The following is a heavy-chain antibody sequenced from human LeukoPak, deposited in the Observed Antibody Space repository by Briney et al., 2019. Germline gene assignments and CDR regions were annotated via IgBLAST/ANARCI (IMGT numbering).Heavy chain of an antibody. J-gene: IGHJ3*02. CDR2: ISWNSGSI. D-gene: IGHD2-2*01. V-gene: IGHV3-9*01. CDR3: AKDRRSSTSFAPDAFDI. CDR1: GFTFDDYA. Sequence: GGSLRLSCAASGFTFDDYAMHWVRQAPGKGLEWVSGISWNSGSIGYADSVKGRFTISRDNAKNSLYLQMNSLRAEDTALYYCAKDRRSSTSFAPDAFDIWGQGTMVTVSS.